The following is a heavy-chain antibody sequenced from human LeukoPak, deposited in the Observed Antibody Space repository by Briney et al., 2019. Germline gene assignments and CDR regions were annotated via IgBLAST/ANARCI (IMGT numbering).Heavy chain of an antibody. CDR2: ISGSGDST. CDR3: AKLIVGARSLFDF. D-gene: IGHD1-26*01. CDR1: GFTFSSHA. V-gene: IGHV3-23*01. J-gene: IGHJ4*02. Sequence: PGGSLRLSCAASGFTFSSHAMSWVRQAPGKGLEWVSTISGSGDSTYYADSVKGRFTISRDNSKNTLYLQVSSLRAGDTAMYYCAKLIVGARSLFDFRGQGILVTVSS.